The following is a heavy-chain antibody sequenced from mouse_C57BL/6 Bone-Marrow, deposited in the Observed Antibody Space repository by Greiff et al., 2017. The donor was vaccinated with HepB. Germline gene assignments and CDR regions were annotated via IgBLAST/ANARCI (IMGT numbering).Heavy chain of an antibody. CDR2: INPGSGGT. CDR1: GYAFTNYL. Sequence: VKLMESGAELVRPGTSVKVSCKASGYAFTNYLIEWVKQRPGQGLEWIGVINPGSGGTNYNEKFKGKATLTADKSSSTAYMQLSSLTSEDSAVYFCARGDDYDEAGAWFAYWGQGTLVTVSA. J-gene: IGHJ3*01. V-gene: IGHV1-54*01. D-gene: IGHD2-4*01. CDR3: ARGDDYDEAGAWFAY.